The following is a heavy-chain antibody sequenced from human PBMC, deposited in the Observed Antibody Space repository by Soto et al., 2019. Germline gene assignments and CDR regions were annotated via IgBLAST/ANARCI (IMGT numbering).Heavy chain of an antibody. Sequence: EVQLVQSGAEVKKPGESLRISCKGSGYSFTSYWISWVRQLPGKGLEWMGRIDPSDSYTNYSPSFQGHVTISADKSISTAYLKWSSVKASDYAMYYCARLQAVVGDTDLTFDYWGQGTLVTVSS. V-gene: IGHV5-10-1*01. CDR1: GYSFTSYW. J-gene: IGHJ4*02. CDR2: IDPSDSYT. D-gene: IGHD6-13*01. CDR3: ARLQAVVGDTDLTFDY.